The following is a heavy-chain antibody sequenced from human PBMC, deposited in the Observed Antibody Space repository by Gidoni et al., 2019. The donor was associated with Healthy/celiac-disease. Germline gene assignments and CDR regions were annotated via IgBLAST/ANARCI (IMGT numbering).Heavy chain of an antibody. D-gene: IGHD1-1*01. Sequence: EVQLFESGGGLVQPGGSLRLSCAASGFTFSRDDMRWVRQAPGRGLEWISAISGSGGSTYYSGSVKGRFTISRYNSKNALYLQMNSLRAEDTAVYYCANHWSQRPIDYWGQGTLVTVSS. V-gene: IGHV3-23*01. CDR2: ISGSGGST. CDR3: ANHWSQRPIDY. CDR1: GFTFSRDD. J-gene: IGHJ4*02.